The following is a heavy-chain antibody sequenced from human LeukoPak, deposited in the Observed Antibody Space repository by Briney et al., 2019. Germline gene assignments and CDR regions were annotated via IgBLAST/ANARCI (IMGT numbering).Heavy chain of an antibody. CDR2: INPNSGGT. CDR3: ARGGPIAVAGPYYYYYGMDV. CDR1: GYTFTGYY. V-gene: IGHV1-2*02. Sequence: ASVKVSCKASGYTFTGYYMHGVRQAPGQGLEWMGWINPNSGGTNYAQKFQGRVTMTRDTSISTAYMELSRLRSDDTAVYYCARGGPIAVAGPYYYYYGMDVWGQGTTVTVSS. D-gene: IGHD6-19*01. J-gene: IGHJ6*02.